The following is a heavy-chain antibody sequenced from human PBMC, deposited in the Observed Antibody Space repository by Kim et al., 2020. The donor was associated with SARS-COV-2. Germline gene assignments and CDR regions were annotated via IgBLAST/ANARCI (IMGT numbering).Heavy chain of an antibody. CDR2: IIPILGIA. D-gene: IGHD6-25*01. CDR1: GGTFSSYA. V-gene: IGHV1-69*04. J-gene: IGHJ3*02. Sequence: SVKVSCKASGGTFSSYAISWVRQAPGQGLEWMGRIIPILGIANYAQKFQGRVTITADKSTSTAYMELSSLRSEDTAVYYCVRDGRSYSSGANVFDIWGQ. CDR3: VRDGRSYSSGANVFDI.